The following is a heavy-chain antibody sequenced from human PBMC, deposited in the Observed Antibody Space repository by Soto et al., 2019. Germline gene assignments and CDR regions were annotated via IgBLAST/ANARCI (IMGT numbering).Heavy chain of an antibody. Sequence: GGSLRLSCSASGFIFSSYWMTWVRHAPGKGLEWVANVKQDGSEQHYVDPVKGRFTISRDNVKNSLFLQMNSLRAEDTAVYYCVGGSGWGMDYWGHGTLVTVSS. V-gene: IGHV3-7*03. CDR3: VGGSGWGMDY. CDR1: GFIFSSYW. D-gene: IGHD6-19*01. CDR2: VKQDGSEQ. J-gene: IGHJ4*01.